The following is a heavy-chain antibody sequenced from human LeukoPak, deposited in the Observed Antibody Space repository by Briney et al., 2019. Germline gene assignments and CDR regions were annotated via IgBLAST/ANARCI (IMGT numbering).Heavy chain of an antibody. Sequence: SETLSLTCTVSGGSISSGDYYWSWIRQPPGTGLEWIGYIYYSGSTYYNPSLKSRVTISVDTSKNQFSLKLSSVTAADTAVYYCASSYSSGWYDFDYWGQGTLVTVSS. V-gene: IGHV4-30-4*08. CDR1: GGSISSGDYY. CDR3: ASSYSSGWYDFDY. D-gene: IGHD6-19*01. CDR2: IYYSGST. J-gene: IGHJ4*02.